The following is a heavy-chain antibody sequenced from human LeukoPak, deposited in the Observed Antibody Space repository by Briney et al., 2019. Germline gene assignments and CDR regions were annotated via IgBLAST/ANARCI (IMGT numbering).Heavy chain of an antibody. CDR1: GYSFTTYA. CDR2: INTNTGNP. J-gene: IGHJ5*02. V-gene: IGHV7-4-1*02. CDR3: ARELLITRTWFDP. Sequence: ASVKVSCKASGYSFTTYAMNWVRQAPGRGLEWMGWINTNTGNPTYAQGFTGRFVFSFDTSVSTAYLQISSLKAEDTAVYYCARELLITRTWFDPWGQGTLVTVSS. D-gene: IGHD3-22*01.